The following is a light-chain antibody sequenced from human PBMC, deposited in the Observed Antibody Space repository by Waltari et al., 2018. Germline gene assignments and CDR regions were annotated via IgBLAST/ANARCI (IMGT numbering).Light chain of an antibody. V-gene: IGKV4-1*01. CDR2: WAA. CDR3: QQYYNTPFT. J-gene: IGKJ4*01. CDR1: QSVLYSSNNKNY. Sequence: DIVMTQSPDSLAVSLGERATINCKYSQSVLYSSNNKNYLAWYQQKAGQAPKLLIHWAATRESGVPDRFSGSGSGTDFTLTISSLQAEDVAVYSCQQYYNTPFTFGGGTKVEIK.